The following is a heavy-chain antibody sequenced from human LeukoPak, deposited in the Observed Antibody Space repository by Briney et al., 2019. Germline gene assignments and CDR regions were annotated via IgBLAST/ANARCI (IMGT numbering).Heavy chain of an antibody. J-gene: IGHJ3*02. CDR2: INPNSGGT. CDR3: AKNWGWDAFDI. Sequence: ASVKVSCKASGYTFTGYYMHWVRQAPGQGLEWMGRINPNSGGTNYAQKFQGRVTMTRDTSISTAYMELGRLRSDDTAVYYCAKNWGWDAFDIWGQGTMVTVSS. CDR1: GYTFTGYY. D-gene: IGHD3-16*01. V-gene: IGHV1-2*06.